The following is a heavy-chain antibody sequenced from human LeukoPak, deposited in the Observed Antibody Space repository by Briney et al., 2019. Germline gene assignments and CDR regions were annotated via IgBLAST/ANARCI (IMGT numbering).Heavy chain of an antibody. Sequence: SETLSLTCTVSGGSISSSSYYWSWIRQPPGKGLEWIGYIYYSGSTNYNPSLKSRVTISIDTSKNEFSLRLSSVTAADTAVYYCARRADWFDPWGQGTLVTVSS. V-gene: IGHV4-61*05. CDR3: ARRADWFDP. J-gene: IGHJ5*02. CDR2: IYYSGST. CDR1: GGSISSSSYY.